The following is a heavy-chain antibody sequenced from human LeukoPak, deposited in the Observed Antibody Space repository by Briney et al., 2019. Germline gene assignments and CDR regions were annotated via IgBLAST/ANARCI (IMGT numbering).Heavy chain of an antibody. CDR1: GFTFSSYA. D-gene: IGHD3-16*01. J-gene: IGHJ4*02. CDR3: AALWDGGY. Sequence: GGSLRLSCAASGFTFSSYAMSWVRQAPGKGLEWVADIKQDGSKKYYLDSVKGRFTISRDNARYSLFLQMTNLRVEDSAVYYCAALWDGGYWGQGTLVSVSS. CDR2: IKQDGSKK. V-gene: IGHV3-7*01.